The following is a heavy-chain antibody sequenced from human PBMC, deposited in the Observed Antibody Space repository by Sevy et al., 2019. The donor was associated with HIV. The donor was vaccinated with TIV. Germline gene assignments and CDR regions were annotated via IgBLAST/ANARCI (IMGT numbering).Heavy chain of an antibody. CDR1: GFTFSSYW. V-gene: IGHV3-74*01. CDR3: ARAYAHYGDSIGFYYGMDV. Sequence: GGSLRLSCAASGFTFSSYWMHWVRRAPGKGLLWVSHPNGDGGSANYADSVKGRFIISRDNAKNTLYLQMNSLRAEDTAMYYCARAYAHYGDSIGFYYGMDVWGQGITVTVSS. J-gene: IGHJ6*02. D-gene: IGHD4-17*01. CDR2: PNGDGGSA.